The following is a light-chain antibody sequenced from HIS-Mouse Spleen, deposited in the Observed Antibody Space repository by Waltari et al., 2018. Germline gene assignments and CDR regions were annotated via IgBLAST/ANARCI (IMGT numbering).Light chain of an antibody. CDR3: SSYAGSNNLV. CDR2: EVS. J-gene: IGLJ2*01. V-gene: IGLV2-8*01. Sequence: QSALTQPPSASGSPGQSVTISCTGTSSDVGGYNYFSWYQQPPGKAPKRMIYEVSKRPSGVPDRFSGSKSGNTASLTVSGLQAEDEADYYCSSYAGSNNLVFGGGTKLTVL. CDR1: SSDVGGYNY.